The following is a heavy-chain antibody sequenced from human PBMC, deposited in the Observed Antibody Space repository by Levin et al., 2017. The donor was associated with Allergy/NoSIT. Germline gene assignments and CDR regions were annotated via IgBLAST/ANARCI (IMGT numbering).Heavy chain of an antibody. CDR3: VRMGRFGTIDI. CDR1: GISVSTSGMR. CDR2: IDWNDDK. V-gene: IGHV2-70*04. J-gene: IGHJ3*02. Sequence: SGPTLVKPTQTLTLTCTFSGISVSTSGMRVSWIRQPPGKALEWLARIDWNDDKFYSTSLKTRLNISKDTSKNQVVLTMTNMDPVDTATYYCVRMGRFGTIDIWGQGTMVTVSS. D-gene: IGHD3-10*01.